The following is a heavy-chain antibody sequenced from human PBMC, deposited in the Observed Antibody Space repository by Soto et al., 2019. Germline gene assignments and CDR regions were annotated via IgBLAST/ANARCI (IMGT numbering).Heavy chain of an antibody. J-gene: IGHJ4*02. Sequence: ASVKVSCKVSGYTLTELSMHWVRQAPGKGLEWMGGFDPEDGETIYAQKFQGRDTMTEDTSTDTANMELSSLRSEDTVVYYCATEGGGGGYDLGYWGQGTLVTVSS. CDR1: GYTLTELS. CDR3: ATEGGGGGYDLGY. CDR2: FDPEDGET. D-gene: IGHD5-12*01. V-gene: IGHV1-24*01.